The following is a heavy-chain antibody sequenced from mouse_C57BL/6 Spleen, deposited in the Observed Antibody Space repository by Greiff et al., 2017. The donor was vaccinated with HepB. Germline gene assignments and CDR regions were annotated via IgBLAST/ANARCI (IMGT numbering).Heavy chain of an antibody. Sequence: QVTLKESGPGILQPSQTLSLTCSFSGFSLSTFGMGVGWIRQPSGKGLEWLAHIWWDDDKYYNPALKSRLTISKDTSKNQVFLKIANVDTADTATYYCARIGYYYGSSFPWFAYWGQGTLVTVSA. V-gene: IGHV8-8*01. D-gene: IGHD1-1*01. CDR2: IWWDDDK. J-gene: IGHJ3*01. CDR1: GFSLSTFGMG. CDR3: ARIGYYYGSSFPWFAY.